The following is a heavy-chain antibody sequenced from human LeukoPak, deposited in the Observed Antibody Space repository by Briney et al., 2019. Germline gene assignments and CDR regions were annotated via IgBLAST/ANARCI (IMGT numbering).Heavy chain of an antibody. J-gene: IGHJ3*02. CDR1: GFTFSSYG. V-gene: IGHV3-30*02. D-gene: IGHD3-3*01. CDR2: IRYDGSNK. CDR3: ARGAIFGRFAVVAFDI. Sequence: PGGSLRLSCAASGFTFSSYGMHWVRQAPGKGLEWVAFIRYDGSNKYYADSVKGRFTISRDNSKNTLYLQMNSLRAEDTAVYYCARGAIFGRFAVVAFDIWGQGTMVTVSS.